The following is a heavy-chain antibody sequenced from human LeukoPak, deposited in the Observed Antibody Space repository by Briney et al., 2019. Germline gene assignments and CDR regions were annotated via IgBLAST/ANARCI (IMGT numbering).Heavy chain of an antibody. J-gene: IGHJ5*02. Sequence: ASVKVSCKASGYTFTGYYMHWVRQAPGQGLEWMGWINPNSGATNYAQKFQGWITMTRDTSISTAYMELSSLRSDDTAVYYCARGEYRNYYDSSGYSPWGQGTLVTVSS. V-gene: IGHV1-2*04. CDR2: INPNSGAT. CDR1: GYTFTGYY. CDR3: ARGEYRNYYDSSGYSP. D-gene: IGHD3-22*01.